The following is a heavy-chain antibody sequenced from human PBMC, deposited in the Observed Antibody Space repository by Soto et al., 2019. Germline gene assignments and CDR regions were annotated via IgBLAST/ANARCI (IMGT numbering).Heavy chain of an antibody. D-gene: IGHD2-15*01. CDR3: ARDGYCSGGSCITYYHYGMDV. CDR1: GFTFSSYG. CDR2: IWYDGSNK. V-gene: IGHV3-33*01. Sequence: PGGSLRLSCAASGFTFSSYGMHWVRQAPGKGLEWVAVIWYDGSNKYYADSVKGRFTISRDNSKNTLYLQMNSLRAEDTAVYYCARDGYCSGGSCITYYHYGMDVWGQGTTVTVSS. J-gene: IGHJ6*02.